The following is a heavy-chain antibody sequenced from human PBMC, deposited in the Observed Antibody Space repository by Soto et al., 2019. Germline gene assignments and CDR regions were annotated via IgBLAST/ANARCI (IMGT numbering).Heavy chain of an antibody. V-gene: IGHV3-33*01. CDR2: IWYDGSNK. J-gene: IGHJ2*01. CDR1: GFTFSSYG. D-gene: IGHD3-10*01. Sequence: PGVSLRLSCAASGFTFSSYGMHWVRQAPGKGLEWVAVIWYDGSNKYYADSVKGRFTISRDDSKNTAYLQMNSLKTEDTAVYYCIRFSRSLSWYFDLWGRGTLVPVSS. CDR3: IRFSRSLSWYFDL.